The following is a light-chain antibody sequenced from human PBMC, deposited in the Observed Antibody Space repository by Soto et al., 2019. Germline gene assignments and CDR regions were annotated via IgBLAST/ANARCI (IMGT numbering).Light chain of an antibody. V-gene: IGLV1-51*01. CDR2: DNN. Sequence: QSVLTQPPSVSAAPGQKVTISCSGSSSNIGNNYVSWYQQLPGTAPKLLIYDNNKRPSGIPDRFSGSKSGTSATLGITGLQTGDEADYYCGTWDSSLSCYVFGTWTKLTVL. CDR3: GTWDSSLSCYV. J-gene: IGLJ1*01. CDR1: SSNIGNNY.